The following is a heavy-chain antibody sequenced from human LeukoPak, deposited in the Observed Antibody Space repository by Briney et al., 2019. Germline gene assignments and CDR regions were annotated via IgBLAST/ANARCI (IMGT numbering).Heavy chain of an antibody. V-gene: IGHV2-5*02. CDR1: GFSLGTSGVA. D-gene: IGHD3-22*01. Sequence: ESGPTLVNPTQTLTLTCTFSGFSLGTSGVAVAWIRQPPGKALEWLPPSPWDDDKRYSPFLKTRLTIAKDTSRNQVVFKMTNMDPVDTGTYYCAHSVYPNFYYDSECYYYFNSWGPGTRVTVSS. CDR3: AHSVYPNFYYDSECYYYFNS. J-gene: IGHJ4*02. CDR2: SPWDDDK.